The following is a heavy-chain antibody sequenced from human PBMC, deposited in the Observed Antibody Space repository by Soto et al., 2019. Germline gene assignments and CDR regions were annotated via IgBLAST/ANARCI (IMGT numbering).Heavy chain of an antibody. CDR1: GFSLSTSGVG. CDR2: IYWDDDK. J-gene: IGHJ4*02. V-gene: IGHV2-5*02. CDR3: AHISRPLWFGLPAMKIDY. D-gene: IGHD3-10*01. Sequence: QITLKESGPPLVKPTQTLTLTCTFSGFSLSTSGVGVGWIRQPPGKALEWLALIYWDDDKRYSPSLKSRLTITKDTSKNQVVLTMTNMDPVDTATYYCAHISRPLWFGLPAMKIDYWGQGTLVTVSS.